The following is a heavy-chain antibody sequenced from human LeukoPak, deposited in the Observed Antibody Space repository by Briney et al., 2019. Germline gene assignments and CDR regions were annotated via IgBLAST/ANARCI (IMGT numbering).Heavy chain of an antibody. CDR3: ARGGPRGYTAMFLTY. V-gene: IGHV1-69*05. D-gene: IGHD5-18*01. Sequence: GASVKVSCKASGGTFSSYAISWVRQAPGQGLEWMGRIIPIFGTANYAQKFQGRVTITTDESTSTAYMELSSLRSEDTAVYYCARGGPRGYTAMFLTYWGQGTLVTVSS. CDR1: GGTFSSYA. CDR2: IIPIFGTA. J-gene: IGHJ4*02.